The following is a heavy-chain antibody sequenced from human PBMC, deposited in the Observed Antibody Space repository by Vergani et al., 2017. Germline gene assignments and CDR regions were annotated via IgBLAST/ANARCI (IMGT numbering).Heavy chain of an antibody. D-gene: IGHD3-3*01. Sequence: QVQLVESGGGVVQPGRSLRLSCAASGFTFSSYGMHWVRQAPGKGLEWVAVIWYDGSNKYYADSVKGRFTISRDNSKNTLYLQMISLRAEDTAVYYCARAGGGFGVVITDNWFDPWGQGTLVTVSS. V-gene: IGHV3-33*01. CDR2: IWYDGSNK. CDR3: ARAGGGFGVVITDNWFDP. CDR1: GFTFSSYG. J-gene: IGHJ5*02.